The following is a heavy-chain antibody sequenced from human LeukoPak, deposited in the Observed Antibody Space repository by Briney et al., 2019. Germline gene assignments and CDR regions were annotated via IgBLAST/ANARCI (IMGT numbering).Heavy chain of an antibody. CDR3: ARDVHDYDSSGYYRFDY. J-gene: IGHJ4*02. Sequence: PGGSLRLSCVASGFSSTSHSMNWVRQAPGKGLEWVSYISSESGTKYHADSVKGRFTISRDNAKNSLYLQMNSLRAEDTAVYYCARDVHDYDSSGYYRFDYWGQGTVVTVSS. D-gene: IGHD3-22*01. CDR2: ISSESGTK. CDR1: GFSSTSHS. V-gene: IGHV3-48*04.